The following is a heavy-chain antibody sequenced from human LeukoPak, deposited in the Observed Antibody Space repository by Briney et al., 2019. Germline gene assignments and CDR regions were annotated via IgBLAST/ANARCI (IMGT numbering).Heavy chain of an antibody. Sequence: ASVKVSCKASGGTFSSYAITWVRQAPGQGLEWMGGIIPIFGTANYAQKFQGRVTITADESTSTAYMELSRLRSDDTAVYYCARGKPLITMVQVLDYWGQGTLVTVSS. D-gene: IGHD3-10*01. CDR2: IIPIFGTA. CDR3: ARGKPLITMVQVLDY. V-gene: IGHV1-69*13. J-gene: IGHJ4*02. CDR1: GGTFSSYA.